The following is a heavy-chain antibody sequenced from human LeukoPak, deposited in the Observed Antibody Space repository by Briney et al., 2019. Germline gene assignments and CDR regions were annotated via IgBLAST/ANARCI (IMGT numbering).Heavy chain of an antibody. V-gene: IGHV3-30*02. CDR1: GFTFSSYG. CDR3: AKGLYYYDSSGYPSP. J-gene: IGHJ5*02. D-gene: IGHD3-22*01. CDR2: IRYDGSNK. Sequence: GGSLRLSCAASGFTFSSYGMHWVRQAPGKGLEWVAFIRYDGSNKYYADSVKGRFTISRDNSKNTLYLQMNSLRAEDTAVYYCAKGLYYYDSSGYPSPWGQGTLVTVSS.